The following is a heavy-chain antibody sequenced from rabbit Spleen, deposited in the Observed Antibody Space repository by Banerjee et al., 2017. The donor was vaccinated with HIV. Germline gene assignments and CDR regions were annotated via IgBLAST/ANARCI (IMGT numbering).Heavy chain of an antibody. CDR2: INGDSGK. Sequence: QEQLEESGGDLVKPGASLTLTCTASGFSFSSGYYMCWVRQAPGKGLEWIAYINGDSGKLYASWAKGRFTVSKTSSTTVTLQMTSLTAADTATYFCARDTGTSFSTYGMDLWGPGTLVTVS. J-gene: IGHJ6*01. CDR3: ARDTGTSFSTYGMDL. V-gene: IGHV1S45*01. D-gene: IGHD8-1*01. CDR1: GFSFSSGYY.